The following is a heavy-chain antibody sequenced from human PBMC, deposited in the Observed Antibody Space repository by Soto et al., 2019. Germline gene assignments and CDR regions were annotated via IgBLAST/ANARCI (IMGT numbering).Heavy chain of an antibody. CDR3: ARAPITFGGVIAYFDY. V-gene: IGHV1-69*01. D-gene: IGHD3-16*02. Sequence: QVQLVQSGAEVKKPGSSVKVSCTASGGTFSSYAISWVRQAPGQGLEWMGGIIPIFGTANYAQKFQGRVTITADESTSTAYMELSSLRSEDTAVYYCARAPITFGGVIAYFDYWGQGTLVTVSS. CDR1: GGTFSSYA. J-gene: IGHJ4*02. CDR2: IIPIFGTA.